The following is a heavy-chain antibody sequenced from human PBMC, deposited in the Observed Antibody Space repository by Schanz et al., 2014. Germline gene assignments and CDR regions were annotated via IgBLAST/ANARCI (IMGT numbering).Heavy chain of an antibody. CDR3: VRDELLWFGEVLSLDY. CDR2: ISGSGAST. CDR1: GFSFSSYA. J-gene: IGHJ4*02. D-gene: IGHD3-10*01. Sequence: EVQLLESGGGLVQPGGSLRLSCATSGFSFSSYAINWVRQAPGKGLEWVSGISGSGASTYYADSVKGRFTISRDNSTKTVDLQMNSLRAEDTALYYCVRDELLWFGEVLSLDYWGQGALVTASS. V-gene: IGHV3-23*01.